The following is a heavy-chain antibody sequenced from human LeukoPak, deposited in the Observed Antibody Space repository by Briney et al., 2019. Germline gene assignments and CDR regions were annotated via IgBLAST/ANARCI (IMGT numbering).Heavy chain of an antibody. CDR3: ARDPARYYFDY. CDR2: INSDGSST. J-gene: IGHJ4*02. V-gene: IGHV3-74*01. Sequence: GGSLRLSCAASGFTFSSYWMSWVRQAPGKGLVWVSRINSDGSSTSYADSVKGRFTISRDNAKNTLYLQMNSLRAEDAAVYYCARDPARYYFDYWGQGTLVTVSS. CDR1: GFTFSSYW.